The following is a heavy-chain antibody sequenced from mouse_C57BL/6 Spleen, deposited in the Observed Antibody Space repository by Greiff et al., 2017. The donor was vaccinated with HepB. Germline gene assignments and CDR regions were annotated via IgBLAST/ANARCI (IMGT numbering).Heavy chain of an antibody. CDR1: GYAFSSYW. Sequence: VQLQQSGAELVKPGASVKISCKASGYAFSSYWMNWVKQRPGKGLEWIGQIYPGDGDTNYNGKFKGKATLTADKSSSTAYMQLSSLTSEDSAVYFCARDQTGTSWFAYWGQGTLVTVSA. J-gene: IGHJ3*01. CDR3: ARDQTGTSWFAY. CDR2: IYPGDGDT. D-gene: IGHD4-1*01. V-gene: IGHV1-80*01.